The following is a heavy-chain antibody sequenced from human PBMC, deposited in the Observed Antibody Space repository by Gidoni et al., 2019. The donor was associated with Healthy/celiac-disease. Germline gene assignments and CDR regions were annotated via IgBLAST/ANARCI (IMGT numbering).Heavy chain of an antibody. J-gene: IGHJ4*02. Sequence: QVQLVQSGAEVKKPGSSVKVSCKASGGTFSSSAIRWVRQAPGQGLEWMGGIIPIFGTANYAQKFQGRVTITADKSTSTAYMELSSLRSEDTAVYYCARGHNLGRDGYNGNFDYWGQGTLVTVSS. CDR1: GGTFSSSA. CDR2: IIPIFGTA. D-gene: IGHD5-12*01. CDR3: ARGHNLGRDGYNGNFDY. V-gene: IGHV1-69*06.